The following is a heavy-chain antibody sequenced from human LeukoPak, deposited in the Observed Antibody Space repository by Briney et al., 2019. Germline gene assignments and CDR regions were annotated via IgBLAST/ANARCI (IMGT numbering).Heavy chain of an antibody. CDR1: GYTFTGYY. D-gene: IGHD3-22*01. J-gene: IGHJ4*02. CDR2: INPNSGGT. V-gene: IGHV1-2*02. CDR3: ARDPNYYDSSGYEYYFDY. Sequence: GASVKVSCKASGYTFTGYYMHWVRQAPGQGLEWMGWINPNSGGTNYAQKFQGRVTMTRDTSISTAYMELSRLRSDDTAVYYCARDPNYYDSSGYEYYFDYWGQGTLVTVSS.